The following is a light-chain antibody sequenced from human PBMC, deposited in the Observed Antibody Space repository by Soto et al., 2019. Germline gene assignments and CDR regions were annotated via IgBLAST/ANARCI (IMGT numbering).Light chain of an antibody. Sequence: QSALTQPASVSGSPGQSITISCTGTSSDVGSYKLVSWYQQHPGKAPKLMIYEVSTRPSGVSNRFSGSKSGNTASLAISGLQAEDEADYYCCSYAGSSTLVFGGGTKLTVL. CDR3: CSYAGSSTLV. J-gene: IGLJ2*01. CDR1: SSDVGSYKL. CDR2: EVS. V-gene: IGLV2-23*02.